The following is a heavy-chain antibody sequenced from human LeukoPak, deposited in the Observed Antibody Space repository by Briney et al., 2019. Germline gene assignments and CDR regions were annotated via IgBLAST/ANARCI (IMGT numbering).Heavy chain of an antibody. D-gene: IGHD3-9*01. CDR3: ARADDILTGYCLDY. CDR1: GFTFDDYA. Sequence: GGSPRLSCAASGFTFDDYAMHWVREAPGKGLEWVSLISWDGGTTYYADSVKGRFTISRDNAKNSLYLQMNSLRAEDTAVYYCARADDILTGYCLDYWGQGTLVTVSS. J-gene: IGHJ4*02. CDR2: ISWDGGTT. V-gene: IGHV3-43D*03.